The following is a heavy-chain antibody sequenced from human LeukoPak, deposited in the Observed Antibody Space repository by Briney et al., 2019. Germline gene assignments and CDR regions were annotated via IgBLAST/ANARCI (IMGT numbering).Heavy chain of an antibody. J-gene: IGHJ4*02. D-gene: IGHD2-2*01. Sequence: RTGGSLRLSCTASGFAFDEHGMSWVRQVPGKGLEWVSGINRSGGSTGYADPLRGRFTISRDNAKNSLYLQMDSLRAEDTALYYCARAPITSPFYFDYWGQGTLVTVSS. CDR3: ARAPITSPFYFDY. CDR2: INRSGGST. V-gene: IGHV3-20*04. CDR1: GFAFDEHG.